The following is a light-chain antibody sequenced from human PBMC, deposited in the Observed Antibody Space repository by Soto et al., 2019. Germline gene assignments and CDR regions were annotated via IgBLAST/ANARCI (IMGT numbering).Light chain of an antibody. CDR3: LQDYNYPYT. CDR1: QDIRND. V-gene: IGKV1-6*01. J-gene: IGKJ2*01. Sequence: AIQMTQSPSSLSASVGDRVTITCRARQDIRNDLAWYQQKPGKAPKLLIYAASSLQSGVSSRFSGSGSGTDFTLTISSLQPEDFASYYCLQDYNYPYTFDQGTKLEIK. CDR2: AAS.